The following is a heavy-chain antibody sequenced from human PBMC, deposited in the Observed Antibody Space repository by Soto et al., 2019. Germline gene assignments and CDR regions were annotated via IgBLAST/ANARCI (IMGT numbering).Heavy chain of an antibody. V-gene: IGHV3-30-3*01. D-gene: IGHD4-4*01. Sequence: GGSLRHSCEVSGFTFSSYAIHWVRQAPGKGLEWVAVISYDGSNKYYADSVKGRFTISRDNSKNTLYLQMNSLRAEDTAVYYCARDLDYTDAFDIWGQGTMVTVSS. J-gene: IGHJ3*02. CDR2: ISYDGSNK. CDR3: ARDLDYTDAFDI. CDR1: GFTFSSYA.